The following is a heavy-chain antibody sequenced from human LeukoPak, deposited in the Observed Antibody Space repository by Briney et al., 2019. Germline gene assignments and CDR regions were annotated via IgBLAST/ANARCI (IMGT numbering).Heavy chain of an antibody. CDR2: INAGNGNT. J-gene: IGHJ4*02. D-gene: IGHD4-17*01. CDR3: ARGGADYVLFLIHFDY. CDR1: GYTFTSYA. V-gene: IGHV1-3*01. Sequence: ASVKVSCKASGYTFTSYAMHWVRQAPGQRHEWMGWINAGNGNTKYSQKFQGRVTITRDTSASTAYMELSSLRSEDTAVYYCARGGADYVLFLIHFDYWGQGTLVTVSS.